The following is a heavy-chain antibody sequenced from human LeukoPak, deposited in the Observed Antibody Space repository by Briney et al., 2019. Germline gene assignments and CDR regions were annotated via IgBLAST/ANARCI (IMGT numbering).Heavy chain of an antibody. J-gene: IGHJ4*02. Sequence: PGASLRLSCAASGFTFSSYAMSWVRQAPGKGLEWVSAISGSGGSTYYADSVKGRFTISRDNSKNTLYLQMNSLRAEDTTVYYCAKDREGGFDYWGQGTLVTVSS. CDR3: AKDREGGFDY. V-gene: IGHV3-23*01. D-gene: IGHD1-26*01. CDR1: GFTFSSYA. CDR2: ISGSGGST.